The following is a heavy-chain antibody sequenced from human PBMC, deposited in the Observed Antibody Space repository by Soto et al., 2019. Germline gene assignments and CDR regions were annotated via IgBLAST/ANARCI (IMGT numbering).Heavy chain of an antibody. J-gene: IGHJ3*02. CDR2: TSHTGTT. D-gene: IGHD5-12*01. CDR3: ARGPPWMAAFDI. Sequence: QVQLQESGPGLVKPSETLSLTCTVSGVSINSDYWTWIRQSPGKGLEWIAYTSHTGTTDYNPSLKSRVTISLDTSKNQFSLKLSSVTAADTAVYYCARGPPWMAAFDIWGQGTKVSVSP. CDR1: GVSINSDY. V-gene: IGHV4-59*01.